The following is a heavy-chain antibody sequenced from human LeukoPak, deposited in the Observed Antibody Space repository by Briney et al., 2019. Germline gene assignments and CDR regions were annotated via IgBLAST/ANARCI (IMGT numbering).Heavy chain of an antibody. V-gene: IGHV4-61*02. J-gene: IGHJ6*02. Sequence: SQTLSPTCTVSGGSISSGSYYWSWIRQPAGKGLEWIGRIYTSGSTNYNPSLKSRVTISVDTSKNQFSLKLSSVTAADTAVYYCASLYQAANYYYYYGMDVWGQGTTVTVSS. CDR2: IYTSGST. CDR1: GGSISSGSYY. D-gene: IGHD3-16*02. CDR3: ASLYQAANYYYYYGMDV.